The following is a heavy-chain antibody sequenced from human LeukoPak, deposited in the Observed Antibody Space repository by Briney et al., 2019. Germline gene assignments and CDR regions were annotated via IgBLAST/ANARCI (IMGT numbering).Heavy chain of an antibody. CDR2: INHSGST. D-gene: IGHD3-9*01. Sequence: PSETLSLTCAVYGGSFSGYYWSWIRQPPGKGLEWIGEINHSGSTNYNPSLKSRVTMSVDTSKNQFSLKLSSVTAADTAVYYCARDLLNHYDILTGYYKGVDAFDIWGQGTMVTVSS. V-gene: IGHV4-34*01. CDR1: GGSFSGYY. J-gene: IGHJ3*02. CDR3: ARDLLNHYDILTGYYKGVDAFDI.